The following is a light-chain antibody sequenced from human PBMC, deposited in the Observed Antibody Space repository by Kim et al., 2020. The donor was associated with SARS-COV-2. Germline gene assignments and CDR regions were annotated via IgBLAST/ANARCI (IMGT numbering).Light chain of an antibody. J-gene: IGKJ2*01. CDR3: QQYYSDTPT. CDR2: WAS. V-gene: IGKV4-1*01. CDR1: QSVLYRSNNKNY. Sequence: DIVMTQSPDSLAVSLGERATINCKSSQSVLYRSNNKNYLAWYQQQPGQPPKLLIYWASTRESGVPDRFSGSGSGTDFTLTISSLQAEDVAVYYCQQYYSDTPTFGQGTKLEI.